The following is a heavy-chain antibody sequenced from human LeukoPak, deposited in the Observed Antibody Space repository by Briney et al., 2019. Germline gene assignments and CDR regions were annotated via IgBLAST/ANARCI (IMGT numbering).Heavy chain of an antibody. D-gene: IGHD7-27*01. CDR2: ILYDGTIE. J-gene: IGHJ4*02. CDR1: GFSFEKYD. V-gene: IGHV3-30*18. CDR3: AKAMGTTWSNHYFDS. Sequence: GGSLRLSCAASGFSFEKYDMGWVRQAPGKGLEGVALILYDGTIEYSAGSVRARFTLSRDNSKNTLFLQMNSLRPEDTAVYYCAKAMGTTWSNHYFDSWGQGTPVTVSS.